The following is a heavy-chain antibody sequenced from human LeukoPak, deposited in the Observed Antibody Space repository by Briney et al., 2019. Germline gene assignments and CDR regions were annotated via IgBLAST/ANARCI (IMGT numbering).Heavy chain of an antibody. Sequence: GGSLRLSCAASGFTSSDYYMTWIRQAPGKGLEWLSYISSSSTYTNYADSVKGRFTISRDNAKNSLYLQMNSLRAEDTAVYYCARDLKGSAWYVDDWGQGTLVTVSS. CDR3: ARDLKGSAWYVDD. V-gene: IGHV3-11*05. CDR2: ISSSSTYT. J-gene: IGHJ4*02. D-gene: IGHD6-19*01. CDR1: GFTSSDYY.